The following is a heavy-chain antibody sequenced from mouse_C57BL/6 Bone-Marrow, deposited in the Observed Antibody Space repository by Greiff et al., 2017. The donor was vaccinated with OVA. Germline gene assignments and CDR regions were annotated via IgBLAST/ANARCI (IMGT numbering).Heavy chain of an antibody. CDR2: ISSGGSYT. Sequence: EVQLVESGGDLVKPGGSLKLSCAASGFTFSSYGMSWVRQTPDKRLEWVATISSGGSYTYYPDSVKGRFTISIDNAKNTLYLQMSSLKSEDTAMYYCARQGYYGSTWFAYWGQGTLVTVSA. J-gene: IGHJ3*01. CDR1: GFTFSSYG. D-gene: IGHD1-1*01. V-gene: IGHV5-6*01. CDR3: ARQGYYGSTWFAY.